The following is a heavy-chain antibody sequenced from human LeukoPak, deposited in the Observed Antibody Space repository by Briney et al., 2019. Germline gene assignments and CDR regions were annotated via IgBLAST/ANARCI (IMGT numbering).Heavy chain of an antibody. CDR3: ARGRGDYGRDYFDY. J-gene: IGHJ4*02. Sequence: SETLSLTCTVSGGSISSYYWSWIRQPPGKGLEWIGYIYYSGSTNYNPSLKSRVTISVDTSKNQFSLKLSSVTAADTAVYYCARGRGDYGRDYFDYWGQGTLVTVSS. D-gene: IGHD4-17*01. V-gene: IGHV4-59*01. CDR1: GGSISSYY. CDR2: IYYSGST.